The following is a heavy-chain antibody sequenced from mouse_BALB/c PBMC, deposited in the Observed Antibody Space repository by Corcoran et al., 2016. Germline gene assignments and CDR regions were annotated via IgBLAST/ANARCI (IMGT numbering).Heavy chain of an antibody. CDR2: INPYNGGT. J-gene: IGHJ2*01. D-gene: IGHD1-1*01. CDR3: ARGGYGSSLDY. V-gene: IGHV1-26*01. CDR1: GYSFTSYT. Sequence: EVQLQQSGPERVKPGASMKISCKASGYSFTSYTMNWVKQSHGKNLEWIGLINPYNGGTSYNQKFKGKDTLTVDKSSSTAYMELLSVTSEDSAVYDCARGGYGSSLDYWGQGSTLAVSS.